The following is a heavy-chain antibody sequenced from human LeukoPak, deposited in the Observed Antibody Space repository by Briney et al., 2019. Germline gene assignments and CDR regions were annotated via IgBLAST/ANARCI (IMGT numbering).Heavy chain of an antibody. J-gene: IGHJ1*01. CDR3: ARGSEGASWLIQH. CDR2: IILTGNT. Sequence: SETLSLTCAVYGGSFSDYFWSWIRQPPGKGLEWVGEIILTGNTHYNPSLKSRVTISVDTSKNQFSLKLSSVTAADTAVYYCARGSEGASWLIQHWGRAPWSPSPQ. V-gene: IGHV4-34*01. CDR1: GGSFSDYF. D-gene: IGHD6-13*01.